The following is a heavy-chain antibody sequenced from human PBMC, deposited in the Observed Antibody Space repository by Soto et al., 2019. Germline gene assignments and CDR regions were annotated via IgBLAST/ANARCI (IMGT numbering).Heavy chain of an antibody. CDR2: IKSKTDGGTT. V-gene: IGHV3-15*01. CDR3: TTDGYCSGGSCHDAFDI. D-gene: IGHD2-15*01. CDR1: VFTFSNAW. J-gene: IGHJ3*02. Sequence: VGSLRLSCASSVFTFSNAWMSCVRHSPGKWLEWVGRIKSKTDGGTTDYAAPVKGRFTISRDDSKNTLYLQMNSLKTEDTAVYYCTTDGYCSGGSCHDAFDIWGQGTMDMVSS.